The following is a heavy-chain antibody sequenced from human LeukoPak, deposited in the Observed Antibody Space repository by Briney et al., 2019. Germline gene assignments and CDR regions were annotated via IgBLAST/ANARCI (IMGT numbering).Heavy chain of an antibody. Sequence: GGSLRLSCAASGFTFSSYWMHWVRQAPGKGLVWVSRINSDGSSTSYADSVKGRFTISRDNAKNSLYLQMNSLRAEDTALYYCAKDFHSSGWYYLFDYWGQGTLVTVSS. D-gene: IGHD6-19*01. CDR3: AKDFHSSGWYYLFDY. CDR2: INSDGSST. V-gene: IGHV3-74*01. J-gene: IGHJ4*02. CDR1: GFTFSSYW.